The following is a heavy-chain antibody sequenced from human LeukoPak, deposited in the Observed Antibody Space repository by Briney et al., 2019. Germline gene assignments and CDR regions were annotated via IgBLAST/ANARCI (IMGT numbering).Heavy chain of an antibody. CDR1: GGSIGNFF. J-gene: IGHJ4*02. V-gene: IGHV4-59*01. D-gene: IGHD1-26*01. CDR2: IYENGRT. CDR3: ARDWELGH. Sequence: SETLSLTCTVSGGSIGNFFWSWIRQSPGEGLEWIGFIYENGRTSYNPSLKSRVTISVDMSKNQFSLRLTSMTAANTAVYYCARDWELGHWGRGILVTVTS.